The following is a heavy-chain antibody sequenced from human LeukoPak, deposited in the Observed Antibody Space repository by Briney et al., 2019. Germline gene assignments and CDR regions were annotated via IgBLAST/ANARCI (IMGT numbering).Heavy chain of an antibody. D-gene: IGHD6-25*01. CDR2: IGHIDTDT. J-gene: IGHJ4*02. CDR3: ANSGGTWRLDN. Sequence: GGSLRLSCAASGFIFFNHGMSWVRQPPGKGLEWVSAIGHIDTDTYYADSVKGRFTISRDTSKNTLYLQMNSLLPEGTALYYCANSGGTWRLDNWGQGTLVTVSS. CDR1: GFIFFNHG. V-gene: IGHV3-23*01.